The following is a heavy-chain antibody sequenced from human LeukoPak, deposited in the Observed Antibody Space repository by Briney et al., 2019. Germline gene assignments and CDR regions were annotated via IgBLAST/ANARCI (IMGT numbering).Heavy chain of an antibody. CDR3: ARVHYYDSRNPPTFDY. Sequence: GASVKVSCKASGYTFTGYYMHWVRQAPGQGPEWMGWINPNSGGTNYAQKFQGRVTMTRDTSISTVNMELRRLRSDDTAVYYCARVHYYDSRNPPTFDYWGQGTLVTVSS. CDR2: INPNSGGT. D-gene: IGHD3-22*01. V-gene: IGHV1-2*02. CDR1: GYTFTGYY. J-gene: IGHJ4*02.